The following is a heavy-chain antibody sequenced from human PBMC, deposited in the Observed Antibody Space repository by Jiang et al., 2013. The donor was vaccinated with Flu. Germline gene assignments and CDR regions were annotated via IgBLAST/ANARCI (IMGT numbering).Heavy chain of an antibody. CDR1: GDSVSSYSAA. Sequence: QTLSLTCAISGDSVSSYSAAWNWIRQSPSRGLEWLGRTYYRSKWYNDFAGSVKSRITINPDTSKNQFSLQLNSVTPEDTAVYYCARGAHILTGYYNYYYFDLWGPGTLVTVSS. V-gene: IGHV6-1*01. CDR2: TYYRSKWYN. J-gene: IGHJ2*01. D-gene: IGHD3-9*01. CDR3: ARGAHILTGYYNYYYFDL.